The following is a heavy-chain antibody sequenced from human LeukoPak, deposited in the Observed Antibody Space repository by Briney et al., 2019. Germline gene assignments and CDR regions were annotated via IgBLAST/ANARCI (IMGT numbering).Heavy chain of an antibody. Sequence: GGSLRLSCVASEFTFNNYAMAWVRQGPGKGLEWVSAISGSGGGTFYADSVRGRFTISRDNSKNTVYLQMNSLRAEDTAVYYCAKEIYGDSTGGRFQHWGQGTLVTVSS. D-gene: IGHD4-17*01. J-gene: IGHJ1*01. CDR2: ISGSGGGT. CDR3: AKEIYGDSTGGRFQH. V-gene: IGHV3-23*01. CDR1: EFTFNNYA.